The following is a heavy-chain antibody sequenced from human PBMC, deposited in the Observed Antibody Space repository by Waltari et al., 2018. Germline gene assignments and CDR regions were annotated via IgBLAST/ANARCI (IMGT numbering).Heavy chain of an antibody. Sequence: QVQLQESGPGLVKPSETLSLTCTVSGGSISSYYWSWIRQPPGKGLEWIGYIYYRGSTNYNPSLKSRVTISVDTSKNQFSLKLSSVTAADTAVYYCAREAVVVPAAPNYYYYMDVWGKGTTVTVSS. CDR1: GGSISSYY. D-gene: IGHD2-2*01. CDR2: IYYRGST. J-gene: IGHJ6*03. CDR3: AREAVVVPAAPNYYYYMDV. V-gene: IGHV4-59*01.